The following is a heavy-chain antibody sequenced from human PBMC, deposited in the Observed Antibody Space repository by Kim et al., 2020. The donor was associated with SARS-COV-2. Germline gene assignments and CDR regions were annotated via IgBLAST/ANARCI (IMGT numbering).Heavy chain of an antibody. CDR2: IWYDGSNK. CDR3: AREGTIAVAGTSLDY. CDR1: GFTFSSYG. Sequence: GGSLRLSCAASGFTFSSYGMHWVRQAPGKGLEWVAVIWYDGSNKYYADSVKGRFTISRDNSKNTLYLQMNSLRAEDTAVYYCAREGTIAVAGTSLDYWGQGTLVTFSS. V-gene: IGHV3-33*01. D-gene: IGHD6-19*01. J-gene: IGHJ4*02.